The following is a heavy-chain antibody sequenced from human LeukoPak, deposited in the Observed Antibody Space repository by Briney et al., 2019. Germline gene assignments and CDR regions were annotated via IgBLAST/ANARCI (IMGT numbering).Heavy chain of an antibody. V-gene: IGHV3-48*03. CDR3: ARDFLHLGG. CDR2: ISSSDSII. D-gene: IGHD3-16*01. Sequence: PGGSLRLSCAASGFTFSSYEMHWVRQAPGKGLEWVSYISSSDSIIYYADSVKGRFTISRDNAKNTLYLQMNSLRAEDTAVYYCARDFLHLGGWGQGTMVTVSS. CDR1: GFTFSSYE. J-gene: IGHJ3*01.